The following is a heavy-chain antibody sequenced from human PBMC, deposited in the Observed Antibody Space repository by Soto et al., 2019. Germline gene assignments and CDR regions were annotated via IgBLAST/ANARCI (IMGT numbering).Heavy chain of an antibody. CDR2: IYYSAST. J-gene: IGHJ1*01. CDR1: GGSISIGDYY. CDR3: ARTGECVYQVIFTY. D-gene: IGHD2-2*01. Sequence: TLSLTCTVSGGSISIGDYYWSWIRQPPGKGLEWIGYIYYSASTSYSPSLKSRLTISLYTSKNQVFLNLSSVTAADTAVYYCARTGECVYQVIFTYWGQGTLVTVSS. V-gene: IGHV4-30-4*01.